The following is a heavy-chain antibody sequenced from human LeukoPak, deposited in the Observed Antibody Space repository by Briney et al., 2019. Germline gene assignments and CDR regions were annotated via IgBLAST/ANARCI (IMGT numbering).Heavy chain of an antibody. CDR2: IIPIFGTT. CDR1: GGTFSNYA. D-gene: IGHD2-21*02. CDR3: AANGYCGTDCYYYFDY. V-gene: IGHV1-69*13. Sequence: SVKVSCKASGGTFSNYAFSWVRQAPGQGLEWMGGIIPIFGTTNYAQKFQGRVTITADESTTTAYMELSSLRSEDTAVYYCAANGYCGTDCYYYFDYWAREPWSPSPQ. J-gene: IGHJ4*02.